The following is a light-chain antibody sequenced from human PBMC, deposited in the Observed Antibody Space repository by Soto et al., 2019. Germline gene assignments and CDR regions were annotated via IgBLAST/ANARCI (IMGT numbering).Light chain of an antibody. J-gene: IGLJ1*01. CDR1: GSD. CDR3: SSYTTTSIR. Sequence: QSVLTQPASVSGSPGQSITISCTGTGSDVSWYQQHPGSAPKLIIYDVTYRPSGASNRFSGSRSGNTASLTISGLQAEDEADYYCSSYTTTSIRFGTGTKVTVL. CDR2: DVT. V-gene: IGLV2-14*03.